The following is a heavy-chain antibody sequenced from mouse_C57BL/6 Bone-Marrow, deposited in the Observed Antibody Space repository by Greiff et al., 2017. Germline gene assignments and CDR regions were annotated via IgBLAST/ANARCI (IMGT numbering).Heavy chain of an antibody. J-gene: IGHJ4*01. CDR1: GYAFTNYL. V-gene: IGHV1-54*01. CDR3: ARCRLKLEGDY. CDR2: INHGSGGT. Sequence: VQLQESGAELVRPGTSVKVSCKASGYAFTNYLIEWVKQRPGQGLEWIGVINHGSGGTNYNEKFKGKATLTADKSSSTAYVQLSSLTSEDSAVYFCARCRLKLEGDYWGQGTSVTVSS. D-gene: IGHD3-2*02.